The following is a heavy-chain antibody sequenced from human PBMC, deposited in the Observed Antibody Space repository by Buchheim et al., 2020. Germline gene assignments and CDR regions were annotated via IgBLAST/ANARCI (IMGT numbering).Heavy chain of an antibody. J-gene: IGHJ4*02. Sequence: EVQLVESGGGLVKPGGSLRLSCAASGFPFTNAWMNWVRQAPGKGLEWVGRIKSKTDGGTTDYAVHVRGRFTISSDDSKDTLYLQMNSLNTEDTAVYYCTTGLTVTAKYRALDYWGQGTL. D-gene: IGHD2-21*02. CDR2: IKSKTDGGTT. CDR3: TTGLTVTAKYRALDY. V-gene: IGHV3-15*07. CDR1: GFPFTNAW.